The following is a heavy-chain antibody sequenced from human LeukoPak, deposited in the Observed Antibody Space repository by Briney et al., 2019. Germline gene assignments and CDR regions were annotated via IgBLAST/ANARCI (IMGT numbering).Heavy chain of an antibody. J-gene: IGHJ4*02. Sequence: ASVKVSCKASGYTFTNYYIHWVRQAPGQGLEWMGIINPSGGGTTYAQKFQGRVTMTSDTSTSTVYMELSSLRSEDTAVYYCARDQDTIGYGENLYWGQGVLVTVSS. CDR1: GYTFTNYY. CDR3: ARDQDTIGYGENLY. V-gene: IGHV1-46*01. D-gene: IGHD4-17*01. CDR2: INPSGGGT.